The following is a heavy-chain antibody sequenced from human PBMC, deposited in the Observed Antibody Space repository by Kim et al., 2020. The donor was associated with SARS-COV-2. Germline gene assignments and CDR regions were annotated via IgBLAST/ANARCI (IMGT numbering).Heavy chain of an antibody. V-gene: IGHV3-23*01. D-gene: IGHD3-3*01. J-gene: IGHJ2*01. CDR3: ARRAKLRFLEWRKGNWYFDL. Sequence: RVTIPRDNSKNTLYLQMNSLRAEDTAVYYCARRAKLRFLEWRKGNWYFDLWGRGTLVTVSS.